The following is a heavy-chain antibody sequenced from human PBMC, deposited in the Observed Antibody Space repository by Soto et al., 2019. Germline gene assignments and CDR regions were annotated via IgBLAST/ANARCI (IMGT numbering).Heavy chain of an antibody. CDR3: ARDVTVVVPAAIENWFDP. J-gene: IGHJ5*02. CDR1: GFTFSSYS. CDR2: ISSSSSYI. Sequence: GGSLRLSCAASGFTFSSYSMNWVRQAPGKGLEWVSSISSSSSYIYYADSVKGRFTISRDNAKNSLYLQMNSLRAEDTAVYYCARDVTVVVPAAIENWFDPWGKGTLVTVSS. V-gene: IGHV3-21*01. D-gene: IGHD2-2*01.